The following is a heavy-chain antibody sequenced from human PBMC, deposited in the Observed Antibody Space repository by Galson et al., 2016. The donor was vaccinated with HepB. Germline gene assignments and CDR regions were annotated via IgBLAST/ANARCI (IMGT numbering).Heavy chain of an antibody. CDR3: ARVDDRYYLPGFDSQGYAFDI. CDR2: IIPVSRTP. CDR1: GGTFSSYA. J-gene: IGHJ3*02. D-gene: IGHD3-22*01. Sequence: SVKVSCKASGGTFSSYAICWVRQAPGQGPKWMGGIIPVSRTPKYAQKFQGRVTITADEFTKTGYMELRSLRFEDTAVYYCARVDDRYYLPGFDSQGYAFDIWGQGTMVTVAS. V-gene: IGHV1-69*13.